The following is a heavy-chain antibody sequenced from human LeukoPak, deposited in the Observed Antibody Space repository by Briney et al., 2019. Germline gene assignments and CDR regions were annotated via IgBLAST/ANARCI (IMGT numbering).Heavy chain of an antibody. J-gene: IGHJ4*02. CDR3: ARGVSSVAAAGTGY. CDR2: INPNSSGT. D-gene: IGHD6-13*01. Sequence: ASVNVSCKASGYTFTGYYMHWVRQAPGQGLEWMGWINPNSSGTNYAQKFQGRVTMTRDTSISTAYMELSRLRSDDTAVYYCARGVSSVAAAGTGYWGQGTLVTVSS. CDR1: GYTFTGYY. V-gene: IGHV1-2*02.